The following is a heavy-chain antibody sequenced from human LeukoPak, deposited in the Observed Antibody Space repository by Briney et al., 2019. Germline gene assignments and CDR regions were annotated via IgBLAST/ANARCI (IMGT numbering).Heavy chain of an antibody. CDR1: GFTFSSYS. D-gene: IGHD6-13*01. Sequence: GGSLRLSCAASGFTFSSYSMNWVRQAPGKGLEWVSSISSSSTYRYYADSLKGRFTVSRDNTKNSLYLQMNSLRAEDTAVYYCAREVAAAGSDYRGQGTLVTVSS. V-gene: IGHV3-21*01. CDR2: ISSSSTYR. CDR3: AREVAAAGSDY. J-gene: IGHJ4*02.